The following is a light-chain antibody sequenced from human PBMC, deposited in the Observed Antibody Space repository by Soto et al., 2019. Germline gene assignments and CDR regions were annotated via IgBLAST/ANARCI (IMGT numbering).Light chain of an antibody. CDR2: DAS. Sequence: EIVLTQSPATLSLSPGERATLSCRASQSVSSYLAWYQQKPGQAPRLLIYDASNRATGIPARFSGRVSGADFTLTISSLEPVYFAVYYCQQGFNCPRFTFGQGTKLESK. J-gene: IGKJ2*01. CDR3: QQGFNCPRFT. CDR1: QSVSSY. V-gene: IGKV3-11*01.